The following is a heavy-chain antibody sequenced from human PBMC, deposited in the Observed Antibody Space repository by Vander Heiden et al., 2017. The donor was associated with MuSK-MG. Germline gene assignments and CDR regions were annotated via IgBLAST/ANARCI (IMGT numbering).Heavy chain of an antibody. CDR2: IIPIFGTA. CDR3: ARTYYYGSGSYATYNWFDP. CDR1: GGTFSSYA. V-gene: IGHV1-69*01. J-gene: IGHJ5*02. Sequence: QVQLVQSGAEVKKPGSSVKVSCKASGGTFSSYAISWVRQAPGQGLEWMGGIIPIFGTANYAQKFQGRVTITADESTSTAYMELSSLRSEDTAVYYCARTYYYGSGSYATYNWFDPWGQGTLVTVSS. D-gene: IGHD3-10*01.